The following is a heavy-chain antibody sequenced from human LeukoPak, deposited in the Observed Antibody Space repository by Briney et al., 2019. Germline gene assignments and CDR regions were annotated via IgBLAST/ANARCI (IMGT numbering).Heavy chain of an antibody. CDR3: ARTRYSSSWFESNYYYYMDV. J-gene: IGHJ6*03. V-gene: IGHV1-69*05. CDR2: IIPIFGTA. Sequence: GSSVKVSCKASGGTFSSYAIIWVRQAPGQGLEWMGGIIPIFGTANYAQKFQGRVTITTDESTSTAYMELSSLRSEDTAVYYCARTRYSSSWFESNYYYYMDVWGKGTTVTVSS. D-gene: IGHD6-13*01. CDR1: GGTFSSYA.